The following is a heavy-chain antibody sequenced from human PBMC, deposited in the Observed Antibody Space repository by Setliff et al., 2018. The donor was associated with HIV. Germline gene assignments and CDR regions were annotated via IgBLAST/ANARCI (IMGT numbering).Heavy chain of an antibody. CDR1: GYTFAGYY. CDR3: ASTTYYYDSSGHPPGWFDP. D-gene: IGHD3-22*01. Sequence: ASVKVSCKASGYTFAGYYIHWVRQAPGQGLEWMGWINPNSGGTNYVQKFQGGVTMTRDTSISTAYMELSRLTSDDTAVYYCASTTYYYDSSGHPPGWFDPWGQGTLVTVSS. V-gene: IGHV1-2*02. CDR2: INPNSGGT. J-gene: IGHJ5*02.